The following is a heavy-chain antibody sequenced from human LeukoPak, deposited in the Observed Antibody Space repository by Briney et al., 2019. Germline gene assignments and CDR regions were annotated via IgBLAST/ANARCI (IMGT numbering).Heavy chain of an antibody. V-gene: IGHV3-23*01. Sequence: SGGSLRLSCVASGFTFSSYAMSWVRQAPGKGLEWVSGISGSGGSTYNADSVKGRFTISRDNSKNTLYLQMNSLRAEDTAVYYCAKDLVVPAAIVPTADYWGQGTLVTVSS. CDR3: AKDLVVPAAIVPTADY. J-gene: IGHJ4*02. CDR2: ISGSGGST. D-gene: IGHD2-2*01. CDR1: GFTFSSYA.